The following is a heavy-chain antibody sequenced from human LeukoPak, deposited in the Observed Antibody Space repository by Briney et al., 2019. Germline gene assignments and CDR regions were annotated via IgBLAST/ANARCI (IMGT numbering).Heavy chain of an antibody. J-gene: IGHJ4*02. V-gene: IGHV4-59*08. CDR1: GGSISSYY. CDR2: IYYSGST. D-gene: IGHD3-22*01. CDR3: ARGPHMNYYDSSGYFLDY. Sequence: PSETLSLTCTVSGGSISSYYWSWIRQPPGKGLEWIGYIYYSGSTNYNPSLKSRVTISVDTSKNQFSLKLSSVTAADTAVYYCARGPHMNYYDSSGYFLDYWGQGTLVTVSS.